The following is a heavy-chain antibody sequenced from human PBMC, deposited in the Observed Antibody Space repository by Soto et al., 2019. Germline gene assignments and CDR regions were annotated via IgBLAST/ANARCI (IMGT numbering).Heavy chain of an antibody. V-gene: IGHV3-9*01. CDR2: ISWNSGSI. J-gene: IGHJ4*02. CDR3: AKVGYGEKVY. D-gene: IGHD4-17*01. CDR1: GFTFDDYA. Sequence: DVQLVESGGGLVQPGRSLRLSCAASGFTFDDYAMHWVRQAPGKGLEWVSGISWNSGSIGYADSVKGRFTISRDNAKNSLYLQMNSLRAEDTALYYCAKVGYGEKVYWGQGTLVTVSS.